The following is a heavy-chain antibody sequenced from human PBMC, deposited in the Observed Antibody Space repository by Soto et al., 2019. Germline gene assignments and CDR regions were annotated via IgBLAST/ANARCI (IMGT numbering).Heavy chain of an antibody. CDR1: GGTFSSYA. CDR2: IIPIFGTA. J-gene: IGHJ4*02. V-gene: IGHV1-69*01. D-gene: IGHD3-10*01. CDR3: ATTQYGSGSYYNLRFDY. Sequence: QVQLVQSGAEVKKPGSSVKVSCKASGGTFSSYAISWVRQAPGQGLEWMGGIIPIFGTANYAQKFQGRVTITADESTSTAYMELSSLRSEDTAVYYCATTQYGSGSYYNLRFDYWGQGTLVTVSS.